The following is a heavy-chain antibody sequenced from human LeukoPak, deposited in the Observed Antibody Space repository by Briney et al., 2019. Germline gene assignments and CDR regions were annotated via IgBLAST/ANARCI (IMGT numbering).Heavy chain of an antibody. Sequence: SETLSLTCTVSGGSIGSFFWSWIRQPPGKALEWIGYIHYSGSTKYNPSLKSRVTISVDTSENQFSLKLSSVTAADTAVYYCASSPMIVVGLDYWGQGTLVTVSS. CDR1: GGSIGSFF. V-gene: IGHV4-59*01. J-gene: IGHJ4*02. CDR3: ASSPMIVVGLDY. CDR2: IHYSGST. D-gene: IGHD3-22*01.